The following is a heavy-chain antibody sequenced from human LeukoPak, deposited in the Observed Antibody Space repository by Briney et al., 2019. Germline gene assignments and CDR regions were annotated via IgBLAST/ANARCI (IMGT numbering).Heavy chain of an antibody. CDR3: ARGYYGRLNWYFDL. J-gene: IGHJ2*01. CDR1: GYTFSNYG. D-gene: IGHD3-10*01. CDR2: IIPIFGTA. V-gene: IGHV1-69*06. Sequence: SVKVSCKASGYTFSNYGISWVRQAPGQGLEWMGGIIPIFGTANYAQKFQGRVTITADKSTSTAYMELSSLRSEDTAVYYCARGYYGRLNWYFDLWGRGTLVTVSS.